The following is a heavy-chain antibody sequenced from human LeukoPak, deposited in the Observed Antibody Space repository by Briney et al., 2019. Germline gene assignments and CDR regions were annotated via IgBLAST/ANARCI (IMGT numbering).Heavy chain of an antibody. CDR1: GFTFSTYH. CDR2: ISSSGSTI. V-gene: IGHV3-48*03. Sequence: GGSLRLSCAASGFTFSTYHMSWVRQAPGKGLEWVSYISSSGSTIYYADSVKGRFTISRDNAKNSLYLQMNSLRAEDTAVYYCAKESGDIVVDFDYWGQGTLVTVSS. D-gene: IGHD2-2*01. CDR3: AKESGDIVVDFDY. J-gene: IGHJ4*02.